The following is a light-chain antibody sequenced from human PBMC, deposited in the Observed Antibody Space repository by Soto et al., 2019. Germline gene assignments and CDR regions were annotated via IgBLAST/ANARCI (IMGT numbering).Light chain of an antibody. Sequence: TLSLSPGERVTLSCRASQSVSSTYLAWYQQKPGQPPRLLIYGASSRATGIPDRFSGSGSGTSFTLNINSLEPADFAMHYCRTDGSSPPITSGQ. CDR2: GAS. J-gene: IGKJ5*01. CDR1: QSVSSTY. CDR3: RTDGSSPPIT. V-gene: IGKV3-20*01.